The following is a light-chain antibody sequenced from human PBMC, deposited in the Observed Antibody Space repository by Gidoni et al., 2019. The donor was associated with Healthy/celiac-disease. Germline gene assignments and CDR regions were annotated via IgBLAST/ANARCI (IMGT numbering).Light chain of an antibody. V-gene: IGLV2-8*01. Sequence: QSARTQPPAASGSPGQSVTISCTGTSSDVGGYNYVAWYQQHPGKAPKLMIYEVSKRPSGVPDLFSGSKSGHTASLTVSGLQAEDEADYSCSSYAGSNNLVFGGGTKLTVL. J-gene: IGLJ2*01. CDR2: EVS. CDR3: SSYAGSNNLV. CDR1: SSDVGGYNY.